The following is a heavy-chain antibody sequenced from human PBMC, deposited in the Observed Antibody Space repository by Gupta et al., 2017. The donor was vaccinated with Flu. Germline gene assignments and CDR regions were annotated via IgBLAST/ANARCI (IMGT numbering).Heavy chain of an antibody. CDR2: INWNSNSI. D-gene: IGHD3-3*02. CDR1: GFTFDDYG. V-gene: IGHV3-9*01. J-gene: IGHJ6*03. Sequence: EVQLVESGGGLVQPGRSLTLSCAASGFTFDDYGMHWVRQAPGKGLEWVSGINWNSNSIDYADSVKGRFTISRDNAKNSLYLQMNSLRGEDTALYFCVKDTEDSNAFGYMDVWGKGTTVTVSS. CDR3: VKDTEDSNAFGYMDV.